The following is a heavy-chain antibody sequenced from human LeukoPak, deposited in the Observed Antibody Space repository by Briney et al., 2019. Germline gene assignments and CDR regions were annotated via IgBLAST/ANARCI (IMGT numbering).Heavy chain of an antibody. CDR1: GFCFSSYA. V-gene: IGHV3-64*01. J-gene: IGHJ4*02. CDR2: INTGGGAT. CDR3: ARWRGSANYFDY. Sequence: PGGSLRLSWAAAGFCFSSYALCCVRHAPGKGLEYVSSINTGGGATYYANSVKDRFTISRDTSRNALYLQMGSLSTDDMAVYFCARWRGSANYFDYWGQGTPVTVSS. D-gene: IGHD3-10*01.